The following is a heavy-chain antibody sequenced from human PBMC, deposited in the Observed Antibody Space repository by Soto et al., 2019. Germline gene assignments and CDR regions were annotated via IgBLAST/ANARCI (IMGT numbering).Heavy chain of an antibody. CDR3: ARGQNWNDVGY. Sequence: QVQLQESGPGLVKPSETLSLTCTVSGGSVSSGSYYWSWIRQPPGKGLEWIGYIYYSGSTNYNPSLKSRVTISVDTSKNQFSLKLSSVTAADTAVYYCARGQNWNDVGYWGQGTLVTVSS. V-gene: IGHV4-61*01. D-gene: IGHD1-1*01. CDR2: IYYSGST. CDR1: GGSVSSGSYY. J-gene: IGHJ4*02.